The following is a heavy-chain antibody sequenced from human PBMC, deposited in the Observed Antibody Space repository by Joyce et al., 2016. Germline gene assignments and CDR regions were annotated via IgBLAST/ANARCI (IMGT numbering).Heavy chain of an antibody. J-gene: IGHJ3*01. CDR1: GGPLSPYY. V-gene: IGHV4-59*01. CDR3: AREDSGSHKTFDF. Sequence: QVQLQESGPGLVKPSATVSLICSVSGGPLSPYYWSWIRQPPGGGLEWIGYISYSGRAKYNPSLQSRVTMSLDMSKTEAYLKLASATAADTAIYYCAREDSGSHKTFDFWGPGKLVTVSS. D-gene: IGHD1-26*01. CDR2: ISYSGRA.